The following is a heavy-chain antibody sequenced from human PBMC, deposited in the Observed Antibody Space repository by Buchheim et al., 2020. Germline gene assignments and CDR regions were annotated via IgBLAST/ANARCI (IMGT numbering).Heavy chain of an antibody. CDR3: ARDNATVRGVIFLD. V-gene: IGHV3-30*04. Sequence: QVQLVESGGGVVQPGRSLRLSCAASGFTFSSYAMHWVRQAPGKGLEWVAVISYDGSNKYYADSVKGRFTISRDNSKNTLYLQMNSLRAEDTAVYYCARDNATVRGVIFLDWGQGNL. CDR1: GFTFSSYA. J-gene: IGHJ4*02. D-gene: IGHD3-10*01. CDR2: ISYDGSNK.